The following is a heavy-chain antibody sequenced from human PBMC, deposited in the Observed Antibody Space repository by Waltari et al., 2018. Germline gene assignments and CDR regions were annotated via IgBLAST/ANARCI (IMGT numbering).Heavy chain of an antibody. Sequence: EVQLVESGGGLVQPGGSLRLSCAASGFTFSSFWMHWVRQAPGKGLVGGARVNGDGSGTTYADSVKGRFTSARDNAKNTLYLQMNSLSAEDTAVYYCVRGYGRGVTNGDYFEYRGQGTLVTVSS. CDR1: GFTFSSFW. CDR2: VNGDGSGT. J-gene: IGHJ4*02. V-gene: IGHV3-74*01. D-gene: IGHD2-21*02. CDR3: VRGYGRGVTNGDYFEY.